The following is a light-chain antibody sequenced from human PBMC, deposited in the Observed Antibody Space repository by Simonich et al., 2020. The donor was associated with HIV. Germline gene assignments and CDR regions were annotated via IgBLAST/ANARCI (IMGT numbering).Light chain of an antibody. CDR2: DDS. CDR3: QVWDSSSDHVL. CDR1: NIGKKN. V-gene: IGLV3-21*02. Sequence: SYELTQPLSVSVALGQTARITCGGNNIGKKNVHWYQQKPGQAPLLVVYDDSDRPSGIPERVSGSNSGNTATLTISRGEAGDEADYYCQVWDSSSDHVLFGGGTKLTVL. J-gene: IGLJ2*01.